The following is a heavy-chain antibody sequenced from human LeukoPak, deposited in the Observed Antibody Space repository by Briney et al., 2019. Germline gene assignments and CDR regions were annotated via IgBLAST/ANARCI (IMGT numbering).Heavy chain of an antibody. CDR2: IYYSGST. D-gene: IGHD5-18*01. CDR1: GGSISTYY. J-gene: IGHJ4*02. CDR3: ARVRYNYGWGGFDY. V-gene: IGHV4-59*01. Sequence: PSETLSLTCTVPGGSISTYYWSWIRQPPGKGLEWIGYIYYSGSTNYNSSLKSRVTISVDTSKNQFSLKLSSVTAADTAIYYCARVRYNYGWGGFDYWGQGTLVTVSS.